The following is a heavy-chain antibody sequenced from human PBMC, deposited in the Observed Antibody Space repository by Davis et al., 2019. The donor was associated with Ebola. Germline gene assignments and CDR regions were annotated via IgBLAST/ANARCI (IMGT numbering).Heavy chain of an antibody. D-gene: IGHD4-17*01. V-gene: IGHV4-31*11. CDR1: GGSFSGYY. CDR3: ARVAPTVTTWSFDY. J-gene: IGHJ4*02. CDR2: IYYGGST. Sequence: SETLSLTCAVYGGSFSGYYWSWIRQHPGKGLEWIGYIYYGGSTYYNPSLKSRVTISVDTSKNQFSLKLSSVTAADTAVYYCARVAPTVTTWSFDYWGQGTLVTVSS.